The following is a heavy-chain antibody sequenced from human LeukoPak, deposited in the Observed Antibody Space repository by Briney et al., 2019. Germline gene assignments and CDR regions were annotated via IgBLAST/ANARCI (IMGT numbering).Heavy chain of an antibody. CDR1: GFTFSSYA. CDR3: AKDGPGIGYSSGWYFDY. V-gene: IGHV3-23*01. D-gene: IGHD6-19*01. Sequence: GGSLRLSCAASGFTFSSYAMSWIRQAPGKGLEWVSAISGSGGSTYYADSVKGRFTISRDNSKNTLYLQMNSLRAEDTAVYYCAKDGPGIGYSSGWYFDYWGQGTLVTVSS. J-gene: IGHJ4*02. CDR2: ISGSGGST.